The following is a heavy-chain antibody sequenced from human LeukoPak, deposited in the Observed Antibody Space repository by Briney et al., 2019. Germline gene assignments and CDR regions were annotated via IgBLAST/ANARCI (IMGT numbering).Heavy chain of an antibody. J-gene: IGHJ6*03. CDR3: SREKRRGVSGGLGVLFASYYTYYYMDV. D-gene: IGHD3-3*01. CDR2: INLSDGAT. CDR1: GYTFTMYY. Sequence: GASVTVSCKASGYTFTMYYIHWMRQAPGQGLEWMGMINLSDGATTYGQRFQGRVTMTRAMSTTKDYMDQRSLRSGDTDVYFCSREKRRGVSGGLGVLFASYYTYYYMDVWGRGTTVTVSS. V-gene: IGHV1-46*01.